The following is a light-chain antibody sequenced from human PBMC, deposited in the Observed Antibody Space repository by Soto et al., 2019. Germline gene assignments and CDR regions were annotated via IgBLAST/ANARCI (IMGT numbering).Light chain of an antibody. CDR2: DAS. CDR3: QQYANSPLT. Sequence: EDVLTQSPGTLSLSPGERATLSCRASQSVSNNYLGWFQQKPGQTPRLLIFDASNRATGIPDRFSGSGSGTDFPLTISRLEPEDFAMYYCQQYANSPLTFGGGTRVEI. V-gene: IGKV3-20*01. J-gene: IGKJ4*01. CDR1: QSVSNNY.